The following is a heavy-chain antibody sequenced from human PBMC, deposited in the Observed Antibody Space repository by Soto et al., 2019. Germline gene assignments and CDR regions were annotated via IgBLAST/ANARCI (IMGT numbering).Heavy chain of an antibody. V-gene: IGHV4-34*01. J-gene: IGHJ5*02. Sequence: SETLSLTCAVYGGSFSGYYWSWIRQPPGKGLEWIGEINHSGSTNYNPSLKSRVTISVDTSKNQFSLKLSSVTAADTAVYYCARLGIGHSSAWDELGPQYNWFDPWGQGTLVTVSS. CDR2: INHSGST. CDR3: ARLGIGHSSAWDELGPQYNWFDP. CDR1: GGSFSGYY. D-gene: IGHD6-19*01.